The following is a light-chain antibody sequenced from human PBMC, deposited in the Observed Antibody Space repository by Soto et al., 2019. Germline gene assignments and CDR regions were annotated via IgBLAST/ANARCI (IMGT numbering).Light chain of an antibody. Sequence: DIQMTQSPSTLSASVGDIVSITCRASQSISSYLAWYQQKPGKAPNLQIYRASGLASGVPSRFSGSGSETEFTLTISGLQPDDFAAYYCQQYKSYLYTFGQGTKLQI. CDR2: RAS. CDR3: QQYKSYLYT. CDR1: QSISSY. V-gene: IGKV1-5*03. J-gene: IGKJ2*01.